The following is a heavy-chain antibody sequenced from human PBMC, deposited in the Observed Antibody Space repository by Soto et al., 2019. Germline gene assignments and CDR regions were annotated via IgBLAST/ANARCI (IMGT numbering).Heavy chain of an antibody. J-gene: IGHJ4*02. CDR3: AKGPALGYFDWLLPAYYFDY. Sequence: PGGALRLSCAASGFTFISYGMHWVRQAPGKGLEWVAVISYDGSNKYYADSVKGRFTISRDNSKNTLYLQMNSLRAEDTAVYYCAKGPALGYFDWLLPAYYFDYWGQGTLVTVSS. CDR2: ISYDGSNK. V-gene: IGHV3-30*18. D-gene: IGHD3-9*01. CDR1: GFTFISYG.